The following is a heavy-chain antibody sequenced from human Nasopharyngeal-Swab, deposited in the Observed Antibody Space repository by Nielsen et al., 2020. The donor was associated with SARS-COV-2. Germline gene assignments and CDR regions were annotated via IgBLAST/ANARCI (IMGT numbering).Heavy chain of an antibody. CDR2: IYYSGST. CDR3: ARPNTPEDIVVVPAAIAFDI. V-gene: IGHV4-39*01. Sequence: WIRQPPGKGLEWIGSIYYSGSTYYNPSLKSRVTISVDTSKNQLSLKLSSVTAADTAVYYCARPNTPEDIVVVPAAIAFDIWGQGTMVTVSS. J-gene: IGHJ3*02. D-gene: IGHD2-2*01.